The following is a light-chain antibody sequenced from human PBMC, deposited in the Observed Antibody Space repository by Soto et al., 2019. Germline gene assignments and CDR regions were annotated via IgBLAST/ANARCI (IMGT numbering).Light chain of an antibody. J-gene: IGKJ4*01. Sequence: EIVMTQSPATLSVSPGERATLSCRASQTFRNNLAWYQQKPGQAPRLLFYGASTRAADIPARFSGSGSGTEFTLTISSLQPEDFAVYYCQQYDVWPLTFGGGTKVEI. CDR2: GAS. V-gene: IGKV3-15*01. CDR1: QTFRNN. CDR3: QQYDVWPLT.